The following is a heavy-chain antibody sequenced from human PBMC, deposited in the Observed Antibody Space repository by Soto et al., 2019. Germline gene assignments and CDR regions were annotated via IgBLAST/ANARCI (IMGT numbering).Heavy chain of an antibody. CDR1: GYTFTSYG. CDR3: AMERYYYDRASDY. J-gene: IGHJ4*02. V-gene: IGHV1-18*01. CDR2: ISACNGNT. D-gene: IGHD3-22*01. Sequence: ASXKVSCKASGYTFTSYGVSWVRRAPGQGLEWMGWISACNGNTNYSQKLQGRVTMTTDTSTSTAYMELSSLRSEDTAVYYCAMERYYYDRASDYRGQG.